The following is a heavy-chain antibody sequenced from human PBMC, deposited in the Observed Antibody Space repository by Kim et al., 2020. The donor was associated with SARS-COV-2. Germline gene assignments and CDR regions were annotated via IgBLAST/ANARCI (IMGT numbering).Heavy chain of an antibody. CDR3: ARATMVQGVMIDYYYGMDV. D-gene: IGHD3-10*01. Sequence: ASVKVSCKASGYTFTSYAMNWVRQAPGQGLEWMGWINTNTGNPTYAQGFTGRFVFSLDTSVSTAYLQISSLKAEVTAVYYCARATMVQGVMIDYYYGMDVWGQGTTVTVSS. CDR1: GYTFTSYA. CDR2: INTNTGNP. J-gene: IGHJ6*02. V-gene: IGHV7-4-1*02.